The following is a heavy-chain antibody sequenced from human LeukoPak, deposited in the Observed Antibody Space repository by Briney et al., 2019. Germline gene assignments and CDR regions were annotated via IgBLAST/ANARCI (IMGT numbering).Heavy chain of an antibody. V-gene: IGHV4-59*01. Sequence: KPSETLSLTCTDSGGSISSYYWSWVRQPPGKGLEWMGYIYYSGSTNYNTSLKSRVTISVDTSKNPFSLKLSSVTAADTAVYYCARDSGYYYDSSGPMFDYWGQGTLVTVSS. CDR1: GGSISSYY. D-gene: IGHD3-22*01. CDR2: IYYSGST. J-gene: IGHJ4*02. CDR3: ARDSGYYYDSSGPMFDY.